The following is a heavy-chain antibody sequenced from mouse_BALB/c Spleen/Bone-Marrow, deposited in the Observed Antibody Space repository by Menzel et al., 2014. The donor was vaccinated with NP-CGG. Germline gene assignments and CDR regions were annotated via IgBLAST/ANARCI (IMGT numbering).Heavy chain of an antibody. CDR2: IDTANGNT. Sequence: VQLQQSGAELVKPGASVKLSCTASGFNVKDTYMHWVKQRPEQGLEWIGRIDTANGNTKYDPKFQGKATITADTSSNTAYLQLSSLTSEDTAVYYCARYGNGLMDYWGQGTSVTVSS. CDR1: GFNVKDTY. V-gene: IGHV14-3*02. J-gene: IGHJ4*01. D-gene: IGHD2-1*01. CDR3: ARYGNGLMDY.